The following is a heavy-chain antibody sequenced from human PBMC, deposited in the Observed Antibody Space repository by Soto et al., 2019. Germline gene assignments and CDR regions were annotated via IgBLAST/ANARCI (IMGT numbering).Heavy chain of an antibody. CDR3: TRHIKSGEGADYYYYGMDV. V-gene: IGHV3-73*02. CDR1: GFTFSGSA. Sequence: EVQLVESGGGLVQPWGSLKLSCAASGFTFSGSAMHWVRQASGKGLECVGRISSKANSYPTAYAASVKCRYTISRDDSKHTANLRMNGRKTEDTAVYYCTRHIKSGEGADYYYYGMDVWGQGTTVTVSS. CDR2: ISSKANSYPT. D-gene: IGHD1-26*01. J-gene: IGHJ6*02.